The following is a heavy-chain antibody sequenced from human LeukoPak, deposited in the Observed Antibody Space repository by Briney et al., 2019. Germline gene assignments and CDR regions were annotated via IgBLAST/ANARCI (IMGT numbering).Heavy chain of an antibody. D-gene: IGHD1-26*01. CDR1: GGSISSYY. CDR3: ARDGRWELRSYYYYMDV. Sequence: MASETLSLTCTVSGGSISSYYWSWIRQPAGKGLEWIGRIYTSGSTNYNPSLKSRVTMSVDTSKNQFSLKLSSVTAADTAVYYCARDGRWELRSYYYYMDVWGKGTTVTISS. V-gene: IGHV4-4*07. CDR2: IYTSGST. J-gene: IGHJ6*03.